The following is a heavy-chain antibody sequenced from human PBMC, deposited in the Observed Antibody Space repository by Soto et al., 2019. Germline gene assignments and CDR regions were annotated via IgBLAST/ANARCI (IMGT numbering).Heavy chain of an antibody. V-gene: IGHV5-51*01. D-gene: IGHD3-22*01. CDR2: IYPGDSDT. J-gene: IGHJ6*02. CDR1: GYSFTSYW. Sequence: GESLKISCKGSGYSFTSYWFGWVRQMPGKGLEWMGIIYPGDSDTRYSPSFQGQVTISADKSISTAYLQWSSLKASDTAMYYCARSYYYDSSGYYLLRYGMDVWGQGTTVTVSS. CDR3: ARSYYYDSSGYYLLRYGMDV.